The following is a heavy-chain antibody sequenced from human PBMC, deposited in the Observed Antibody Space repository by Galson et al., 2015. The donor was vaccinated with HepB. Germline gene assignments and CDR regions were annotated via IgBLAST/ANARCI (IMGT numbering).Heavy chain of an antibody. V-gene: IGHV3-74*01. CDR1: GFTFGSYW. D-gene: IGHD2-21*02. J-gene: IGHJ4*02. CDR3: ARVRWGYCGGDCYSAYFDY. Sequence: SLRLSCAASGFTFGSYWMHWVRQAPGKGLVWVSRINSDGSSTSYADSVKGRFTISRDNAKNTLYLQMNSLRAEDTAVYYCARVRWGYCGGDCYSAYFDYWGQGTLVTVSS. CDR2: INSDGSST.